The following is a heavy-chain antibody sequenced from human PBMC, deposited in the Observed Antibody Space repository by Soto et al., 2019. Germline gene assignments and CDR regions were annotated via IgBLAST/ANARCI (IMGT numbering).Heavy chain of an antibody. D-gene: IGHD6-13*01. Sequence: PSETLSLTCTVSGDSMNTYHWSWIRQPAGKGLEWIGHVHSSGSTNYNPSLKSRVTMSVDTSKNQFSLRLMSVPAADTAVYYCARDQGVAAAGITWFDPWGQGSRVTVSS. CDR1: GDSMNTYH. CDR3: ARDQGVAAAGITWFDP. CDR2: VHSSGST. V-gene: IGHV4-4*07. J-gene: IGHJ5*02.